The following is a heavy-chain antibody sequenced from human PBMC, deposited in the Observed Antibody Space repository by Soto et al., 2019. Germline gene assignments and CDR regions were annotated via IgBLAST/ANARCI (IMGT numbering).Heavy chain of an antibody. V-gene: IGHV3-30*18. J-gene: IGHJ4*02. CDR3: AKAPSYSSSAVDY. D-gene: IGHD6-6*01. CDR2: ISYDGSNK. CDR1: GFTFSSYG. Sequence: QVQLVESGGGVVQPGRSLRLSCAASGFTFSSYGMHWVRQAPGKGLEWVAVISYDGSNKYYADSVKGRFTISRDNSKNTLYLQMNSLRAEDTAVYYCAKAPSYSSSAVDYWGQGTLVTVSS.